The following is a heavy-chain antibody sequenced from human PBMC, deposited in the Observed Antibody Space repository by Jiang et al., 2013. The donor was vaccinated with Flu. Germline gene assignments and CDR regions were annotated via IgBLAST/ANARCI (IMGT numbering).Heavy chain of an antibody. D-gene: IGHD2-2*01. J-gene: IGHJ6*02. CDR1: GYTFTSYG. V-gene: IGHV1-18*01. CDR3: ARDEGYCSSTSCPVSYYYYGMDV. CDR2: ISAYNGNT. Sequence: GAEVKKPGASVKVSCKASGYTFTSYGISWVRQAPGQGLEWMGWISAYNGNTNYAQKLQGRVTMTTDTSTSTAYMELRSLRSDDTAVYYCARDEGYCSSTSCPVSYYYYGMDVWGQGTTVTVSS.